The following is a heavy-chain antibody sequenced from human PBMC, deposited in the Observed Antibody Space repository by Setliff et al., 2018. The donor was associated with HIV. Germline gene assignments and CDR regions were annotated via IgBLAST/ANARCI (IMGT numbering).Heavy chain of an antibody. Sequence: PGGSLRLSCEASGFIFSNHDFHWVRQAAAKGLEWVSAISGSGGSTYYADYVKGRFTISRDNSKNTLYLQMNSLRAEDTAVYYCAKDPRAAVATICDYWGQGTLVTVSS. CDR2: ISGSGGST. V-gene: IGHV3-23*01. J-gene: IGHJ4*02. CDR3: AKDPRAAVATICDY. CDR1: GFIFSNHD. D-gene: IGHD5-12*01.